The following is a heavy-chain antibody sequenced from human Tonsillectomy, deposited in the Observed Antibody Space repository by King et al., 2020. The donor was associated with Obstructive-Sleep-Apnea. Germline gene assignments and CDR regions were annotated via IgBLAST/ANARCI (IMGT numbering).Heavy chain of an antibody. CDR2: IYYSGST. D-gene: IGHD2-2*01. CDR1: GGPISSSSYY. J-gene: IGHJ6*02. V-gene: IGHV4-39*07. CDR3: VWFHCSSTSGYPSYYYYGMDV. Sequence: LQLQESGPGLVKPSETLSLTCTVSGGPISSSSYYWGWIRQPPGKGLEWNGSIYYSGSTYYNPSLKSRVTITVDTSKNQFSLKLSPVTAADTAVYYCVWFHCSSTSGYPSYYYYGMDVWGQGTTVTVSS.